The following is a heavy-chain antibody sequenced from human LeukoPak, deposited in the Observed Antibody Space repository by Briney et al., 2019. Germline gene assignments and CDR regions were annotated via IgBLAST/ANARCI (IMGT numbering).Heavy chain of an antibody. D-gene: IGHD3-22*01. CDR3: ARGYYDSSGYHNWFDR. V-gene: IGHV4-61*02. J-gene: IGHJ5*02. CDR2: IYTSGST. CDR1: GGSISSGSYY. Sequence: PSETLSLTCTVSGGSISSGSYYWSWIRQPAGKGLEWIGRIYTSGSTNYNPSLKSRVTISVDTSKNQFSLKLSSVTAADTAVYYCARGYYDSSGYHNWFDRWGQGTLVTVSS.